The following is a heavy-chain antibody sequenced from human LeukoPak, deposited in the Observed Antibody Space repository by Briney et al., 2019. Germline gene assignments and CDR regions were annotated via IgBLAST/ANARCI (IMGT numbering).Heavy chain of an antibody. CDR1: GYTFTGYY. V-gene: IGHV1-2*02. J-gene: IGHJ6*02. CDR3: ARDMPQDIVVVPAAMRAHYYYYYGMDV. D-gene: IGHD2-2*01. CDR2: INPNSGGT. Sequence: ASVKVSCKASGYTFTGYYMHWVRQAPGQGLEWMGWINPNSGGTNYAQKFQGRVTMTRDTSISTAYMELSRLRSDDTAVYYCARDMPQDIVVVPAAMRAHYYYYYGMDVWGQGTTVTVSS.